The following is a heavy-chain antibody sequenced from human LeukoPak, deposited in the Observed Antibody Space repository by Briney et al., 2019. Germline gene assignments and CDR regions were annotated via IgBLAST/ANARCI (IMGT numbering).Heavy chain of an antibody. J-gene: IGHJ5*02. CDR1: GFTFSSYA. CDR3: AKTSSSSWYQLYNWFDP. V-gene: IGHV3-23*01. Sequence: GGSLGLSCAASGFTFSSYAMSWVRQAPGKGLEWVSAISGSGGSTYYADSVKGRFTISRDNSKSTLYLQMNSLRAEDTAVYYCAKTSSSSWYQLYNWFDPWGQGTLVTVSS. CDR2: ISGSGGST. D-gene: IGHD6-13*01.